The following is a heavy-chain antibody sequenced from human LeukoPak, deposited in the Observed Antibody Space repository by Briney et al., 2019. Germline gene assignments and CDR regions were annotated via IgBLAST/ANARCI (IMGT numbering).Heavy chain of an antibody. CDR2: ISYDGSNK. CDR3: AREGGGQQLVRNYYYGMDV. CDR1: GFTFSSYA. J-gene: IGHJ6*02. Sequence: PGGSLRLSCAASGFTFSSYAMSWVRQAPGKGLEWVAVISYDGSNKYYADSVKGRFTISRDNSKNTLYLQMNSLRAEDTAVYYRAREGGGQQLVRNYYYGMDVWGHGPRSPSP. V-gene: IGHV3-30-3*01. D-gene: IGHD6-13*01.